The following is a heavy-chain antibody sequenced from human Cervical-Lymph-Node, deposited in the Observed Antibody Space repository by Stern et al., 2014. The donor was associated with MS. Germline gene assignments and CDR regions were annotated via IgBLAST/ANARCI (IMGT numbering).Heavy chain of an antibody. CDR3: ARHSVGVKDFDS. J-gene: IGHJ4*02. V-gene: IGHV4-59*01. Sequence: QVQLVESGPGLVKPSETLSLTCTVSGGSIRTFSWNWIRQPPGRGLEWIGCVYYNGTTTHNPSLKSRVTMSVDTSKSQLSLRLHSVTAADTAVYYCARHSVGVKDFDSWGQGTLVTVSS. D-gene: IGHD4-23*01. CDR2: VYYNGTT. CDR1: GGSIRTFS.